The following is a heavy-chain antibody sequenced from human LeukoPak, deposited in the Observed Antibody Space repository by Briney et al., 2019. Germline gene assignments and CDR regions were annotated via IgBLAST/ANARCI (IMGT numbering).Heavy chain of an antibody. D-gene: IGHD6-13*01. J-gene: IGHJ6*02. CDR2: IWYDGSNK. CDR3: ARDLRSFPKIYYGMDV. CDR1: GFTFSSYG. Sequence: TGGSLRLSCAASGFTFSSYGMHWVRQAPGKGLEWVAVIWYDGSNKYYADSVKGRFTISRDNSKNTLYLQMNSLRAEDTAVYYCARDLRSFPKIYYGMDVWGQGTTVTVSS. V-gene: IGHV3-33*01.